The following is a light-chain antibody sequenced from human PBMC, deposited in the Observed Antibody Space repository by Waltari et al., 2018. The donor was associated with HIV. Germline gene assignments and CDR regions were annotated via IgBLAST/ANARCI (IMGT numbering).Light chain of an antibody. CDR2: EAV. V-gene: IGLV2-23*01. Sequence: QSALTQPASVSGSPGQSITISCTGTRREVGNYNLFSWYQQYPGKAPKLIIFEAVKRPSGVSNRISASKSGNTASLTISGLQAEDEADYYCCSYGGSSTWVFGGGTKLTVL. J-gene: IGLJ3*02. CDR1: RREVGNYNL. CDR3: CSYGGSSTWV.